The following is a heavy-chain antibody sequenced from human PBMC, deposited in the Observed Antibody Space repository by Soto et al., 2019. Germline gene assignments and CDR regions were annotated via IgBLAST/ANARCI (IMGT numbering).Heavy chain of an antibody. CDR1: GGSFSGYY. CDR3: ARGSGVGATHFDY. V-gene: IGHV4-34*01. J-gene: IGHJ4*02. D-gene: IGHD1-26*01. Sequence: QVQLQQWGAGLLKPSETLSLTCAVYGGSFSGYYWSWIRQPPGQGLAWIGEINHSGSTNYTPALKRRVTISVDTSKNQFSLKLSSVTAADTAVYYCARGSGVGATHFDYWGQGTLVTVSS. CDR2: INHSGST.